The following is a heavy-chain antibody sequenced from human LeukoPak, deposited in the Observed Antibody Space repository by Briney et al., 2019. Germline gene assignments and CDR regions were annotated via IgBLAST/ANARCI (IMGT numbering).Heavy chain of an antibody. CDR2: MSANGGET. CDR1: GFTFSIYA. D-gene: IGHD3-3*01. J-gene: IGHJ4*02. CDR3: AKRYYDFPLDY. Sequence: PGGSLSLSCAASGFTFSIYAMNWVRQAPGKGLEWVSSMSANGGETHYADSVKGRFTISRDNSKNTLYLQINNPRVEDTSVYYCAKRYYDFPLDYGCQGTLVTVSA. V-gene: IGHV3-23*01.